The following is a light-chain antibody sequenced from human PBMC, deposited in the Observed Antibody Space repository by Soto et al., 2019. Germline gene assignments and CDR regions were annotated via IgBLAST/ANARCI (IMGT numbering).Light chain of an antibody. V-gene: IGLV2-23*02. CDR2: EVT. Sequence: QSVLTQPASVSGSPGQSITISCTGTSSDVGTYNLVSWYQQHPGKAPKLIIYEVTKPPSGGSNRFSGSRSGNTASLTISGLQADDEADYYCCSYAGYSSYVFGTGTKVTVL. CDR1: SSDVGTYNL. J-gene: IGLJ1*01. CDR3: CSYAGYSSYV.